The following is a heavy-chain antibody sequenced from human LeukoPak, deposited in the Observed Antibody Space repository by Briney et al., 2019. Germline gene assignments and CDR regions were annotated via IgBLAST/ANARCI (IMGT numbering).Heavy chain of an antibody. CDR2: INPNSGGT. J-gene: IGHJ4*02. D-gene: IGHD5-12*01. CDR1: GYIFTGYY. Sequence: GASVKVSCKASGYIFTGYYMHWVRQAPGQGLEWMGWINPNSGGTNSAQKFQGRVTMTRDTSISTAYVELSRLRSDDTAVYYCARGGDRGYDYCLDYWGQGTLVTVSS. V-gene: IGHV1-2*02. CDR3: ARGGDRGYDYCLDY.